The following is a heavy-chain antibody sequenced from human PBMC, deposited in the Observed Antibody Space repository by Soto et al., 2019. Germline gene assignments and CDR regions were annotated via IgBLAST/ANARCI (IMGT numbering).Heavy chain of an antibody. V-gene: IGHV4-31*03. Sequence: PSETLSLTCTVSGGSISSGGYYWSWIRQHPGKGLEWIGYIYYSGSTYYNPSLKSRVTISVDTSKNQFSLKLSSVTAADTAVYYCARDRPQGSSSWYRLLYYYGMDVWGQGTTVTVSS. D-gene: IGHD6-13*01. CDR2: IYYSGST. J-gene: IGHJ6*02. CDR1: GGSISSGGYY. CDR3: ARDRPQGSSSWYRLLYYYGMDV.